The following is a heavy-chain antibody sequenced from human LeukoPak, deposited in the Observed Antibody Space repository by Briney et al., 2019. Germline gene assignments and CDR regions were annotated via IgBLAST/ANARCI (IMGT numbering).Heavy chain of an antibody. CDR2: ISSSSSYI. Sequence: GGSLRLPCAASGFTFSSYSMNWVRQAPGKGLEWVSFISSSSSYIYYADSVKGRFTISRDNAKNSLYLQMNSLRAEDTAVYYCARADWDTAMIDYWGQGTLVTVSS. J-gene: IGHJ4*02. D-gene: IGHD5-18*01. CDR1: GFTFSSYS. V-gene: IGHV3-21*01. CDR3: ARADWDTAMIDY.